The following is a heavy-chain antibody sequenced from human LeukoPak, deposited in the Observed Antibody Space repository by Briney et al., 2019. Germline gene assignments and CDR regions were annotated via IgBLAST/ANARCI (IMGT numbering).Heavy chain of an antibody. V-gene: IGHV3-11*01. CDR1: GFTFSDYY. D-gene: IGHD2-2*01. J-gene: IGHJ4*02. CDR2: ISSSGSTI. CDR3: ARGIYNLVPAAKWGYNY. Sequence: GGSLRLSCAASGFTFSDYYMSWIRQAPGKGLEWVSYISSSGSTIYYADSVKGRFTISRDNAKKSLYLQMNSLRAEDTAVYYCARGIYNLVPAAKWGYNYWGQGTLVTVSS.